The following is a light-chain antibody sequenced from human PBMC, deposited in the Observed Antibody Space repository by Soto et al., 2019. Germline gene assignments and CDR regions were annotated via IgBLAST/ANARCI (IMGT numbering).Light chain of an antibody. CDR1: QSISSW. Sequence: DIQMTQSPSTLSAFVGDRVTITCRASQSISSWLAWFQQKPGKAPKVLIYDASSLQSGVPSRFSGSGSGTEFTLTISSLQPDDFATYYCQHYNGDSSLTFGQGTKLEIK. V-gene: IGKV1-5*01. CDR2: DAS. CDR3: QHYNGDSSLT. J-gene: IGKJ2*01.